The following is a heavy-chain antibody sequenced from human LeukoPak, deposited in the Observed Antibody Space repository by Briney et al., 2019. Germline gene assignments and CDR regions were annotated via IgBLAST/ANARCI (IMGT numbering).Heavy chain of an antibody. CDR2: ISSSSSTI. V-gene: IGHV3-48*01. D-gene: IGHD2-2*01. CDR3: ARGVGYCSSTSCYPGYYGMDV. CDR1: GFTFSSYS. J-gene: IGHJ6*02. Sequence: GGSLRLSCAASGFTFSSYSMNWVRQAPGKGLEWVSYISSSSSTIYYADPVKGRFTISRDNAKNSLYLQMNSLRAEDTAVYYCARGVGYCSSTSCYPGYYGMDVWGQGTTVTVSS.